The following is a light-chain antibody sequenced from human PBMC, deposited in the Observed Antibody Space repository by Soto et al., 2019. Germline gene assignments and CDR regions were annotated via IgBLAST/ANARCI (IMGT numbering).Light chain of an antibody. CDR1: QSVRSNY. CDR3: QQYGDSPRT. J-gene: IGKJ2*02. V-gene: IGKV3-20*01. Sequence: EIVLTQSPGTLSLSPGHRATLSCRASQSVRSNYLAWYQQRPGQAPKLLIYGTSTRATGIPDRFSGSGSGTDFTLTIRRLDPEDFAVYFCQQYGDSPRTFGQGTKLEIK. CDR2: GTS.